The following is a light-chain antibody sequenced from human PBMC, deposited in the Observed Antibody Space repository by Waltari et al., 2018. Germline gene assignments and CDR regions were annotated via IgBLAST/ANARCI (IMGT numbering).Light chain of an antibody. CDR3: QQSYSTPFT. CDR1: QNIGNY. J-gene: IGKJ3*01. V-gene: IGKV1-39*01. Sequence: DIQMTQSPSSLSASVGDSVTITCRASQNIGNYLNWYQQKPGKAPQLLIYAASSLQSGVPSRFSGSGSGTDFTLTVSSLRPEDFATYYCQQSYSTPFTFGPGTKVHV. CDR2: AAS.